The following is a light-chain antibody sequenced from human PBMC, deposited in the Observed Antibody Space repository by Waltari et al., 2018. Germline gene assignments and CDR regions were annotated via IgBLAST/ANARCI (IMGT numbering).Light chain of an antibody. J-gene: IGKJ3*01. CDR1: QSLLNSNGYNY. CDR3: MQALQTQFT. Sequence: DIAMTQSPLSLPVTPGEPASISCRSSQSLLNSNGYNYLDWYRHKPGQSPQLLIYLGSNRASGVPDRFSGSGSGTDFTLKISRMEAEDVGVYYCMQALQTQFTFGPGTKVDIK. V-gene: IGKV2-28*01. CDR2: LGS.